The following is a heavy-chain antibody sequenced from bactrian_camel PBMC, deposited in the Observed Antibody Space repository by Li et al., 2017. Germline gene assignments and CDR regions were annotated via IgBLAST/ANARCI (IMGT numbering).Heavy chain of an antibody. V-gene: IGHV3S40*01. CDR3: AATGDSWGGGFWS. Sequence: DVQLVESGGGLVQPGGSLRLSCAASGFTVSRYGMTWVRQAPGKGLEWVSGLATAGSSTLYADSVKGRFTISRDNAKNTLYLQMHSLKSEDTALYYCAATGDSWGGGFWSLGPGDPGHRLL. J-gene: IGHJ6*01. D-gene: IGHD5*01. CDR2: LATAGSST. CDR1: GFTVSRYG.